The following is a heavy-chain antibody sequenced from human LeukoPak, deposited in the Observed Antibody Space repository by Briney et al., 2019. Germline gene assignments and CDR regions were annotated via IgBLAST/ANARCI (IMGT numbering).Heavy chain of an antibody. Sequence: GGSLRLSCAASGFTFSSYAMSWVRQAPGKGLEWVSVISGSGGNINYADSVKGRFTISRDNFKNTLYLQMDSLRAEDTAIYYCAKDRWSGVSQIDYWGQGTLVTVSS. J-gene: IGHJ4*02. CDR2: ISGSGGNI. CDR1: GFTFSSYA. CDR3: AKDRWSGVSQIDY. V-gene: IGHV3-23*01. D-gene: IGHD3-3*01.